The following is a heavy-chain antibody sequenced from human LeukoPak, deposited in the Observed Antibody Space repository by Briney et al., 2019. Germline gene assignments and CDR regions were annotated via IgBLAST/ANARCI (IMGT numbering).Heavy chain of an antibody. CDR1: GGSISSGGYY. D-gene: IGHD6-13*01. CDR2: IYYSGST. V-gene: IGHV4-31*03. J-gene: IGHJ4*02. CDR3: ARTSDSSSWYLGY. Sequence: SETLSLTCTVSGGSISSGGYYWSWIRQHPGKGLEWIGYIYYSGSTYYNPSLKSRVTISVDTSKNQFSLKLSSVTAADTAVYYCARTSDSSSWYLGYWGQGTLVTVSS.